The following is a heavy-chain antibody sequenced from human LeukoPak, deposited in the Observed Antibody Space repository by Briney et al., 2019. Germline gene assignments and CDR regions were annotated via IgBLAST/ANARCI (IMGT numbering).Heavy chain of an antibody. CDR2: ISSSSSTI. CDR3: ARDRDGCSGGSCIEY. Sequence: GGSLRLSCAASGFTFSSHSMNWVRQAPGKGLKWVSYISSSSSTIYYADSVKGRFTISRDNAKNSLYLQMNSLRAEDTAVYYCARDRDGCSGGSCIEYWGQGILVTVSS. CDR1: GFTFSSHS. D-gene: IGHD2-15*01. V-gene: IGHV3-48*01. J-gene: IGHJ4*02.